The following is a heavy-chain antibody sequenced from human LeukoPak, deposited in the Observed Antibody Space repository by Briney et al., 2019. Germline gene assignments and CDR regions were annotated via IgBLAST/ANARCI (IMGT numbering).Heavy chain of an antibody. CDR2: ISSTSNHK. Sequence: PGGSLRLSCTASGCTFRSFSMTWVRQAPGKGLEWVASISSTSNHKYHADSVKGRFTISRDNDKNSLYLQMNSLSAETTALYYAATRLKADSYVASDIWGQGRMVSVSS. J-gene: IGHJ3*02. CDR1: GCTFRSFS. D-gene: IGHD2-21*01. CDR3: ATRLKADSYVASDI. V-gene: IGHV3-21*06.